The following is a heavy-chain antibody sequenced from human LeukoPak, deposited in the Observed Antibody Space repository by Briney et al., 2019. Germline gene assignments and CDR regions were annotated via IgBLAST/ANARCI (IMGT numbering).Heavy chain of an antibody. V-gene: IGHV6-1*01. J-gene: IGHJ4*02. CDR1: GDSDSSNSAA. CDR3: ARGTAAASLLFDY. D-gene: IGHD6-13*01. Sequence: SQTISLTSAISGDSDSSNSAALNWIRQSPSRCLEWLGRTYYSSKWYNDYAGSMKSGITINPDTSKKQFSLQLNSVTHEDTAVYYCARGTAAASLLFDYWGQGTLVTVSS. CDR2: TYYSSKWYN.